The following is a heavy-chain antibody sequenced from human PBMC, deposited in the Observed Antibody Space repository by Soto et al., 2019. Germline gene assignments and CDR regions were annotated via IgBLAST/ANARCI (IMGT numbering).Heavy chain of an antibody. CDR3: ARDPGTTKPCRGPVGMDG. V-gene: IGHV1-2*02. CDR1: GYTFTGYY. D-gene: IGHD1-1*01. CDR2: INPNSGGT. Sequence: AAVKVSCKASGYTFTGYYMHWVRQAPGQGLEWMGWINPNSGGTNYAQRFQGRVTMTRDTSISTAYMELSRLRSDDMAVYYCARDPGTTKPCRGPVGMDGGG. J-gene: IGHJ6*02.